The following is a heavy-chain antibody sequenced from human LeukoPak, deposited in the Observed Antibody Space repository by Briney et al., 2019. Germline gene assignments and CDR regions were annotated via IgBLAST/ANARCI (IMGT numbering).Heavy chain of an antibody. Sequence: ASVKVSCKASGYTFTGYYMHWMRQAPGQGLEWMGWINPNSGGTNYAQKFQGRVTMTRDTSISTAYMELSRLRSDDTAVYYCARSISGYGYYYYGMDAWGQGTTVTVSS. CDR2: INPNSGGT. V-gene: IGHV1-2*02. D-gene: IGHD5-12*01. CDR3: ARSISGYGYYYYGMDA. J-gene: IGHJ6*02. CDR1: GYTFTGYY.